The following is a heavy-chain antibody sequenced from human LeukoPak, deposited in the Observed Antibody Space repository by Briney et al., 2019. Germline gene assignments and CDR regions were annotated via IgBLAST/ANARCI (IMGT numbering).Heavy chain of an antibody. Sequence: ASVKVSCKAFGYTFTSYGISWVRQAPGQGLEWMGWISAYNGNTNYAQKLQGRVTMTTDTSTSTAYMELRSLRSDDTAVYYCARERSAIFGVAVGDWFDPWGQGTLVTVSS. CDR2: ISAYNGNT. V-gene: IGHV1-18*01. CDR1: GYTFTSYG. D-gene: IGHD3-3*01. J-gene: IGHJ5*02. CDR3: ARERSAIFGVAVGDWFDP.